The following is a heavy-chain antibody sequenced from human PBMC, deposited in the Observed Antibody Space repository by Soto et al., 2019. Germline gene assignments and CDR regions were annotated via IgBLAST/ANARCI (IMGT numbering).Heavy chain of an antibody. D-gene: IGHD2-21*02. Sequence: QITLKESGPTLVKPTQTLTLTCTFSGFSLSTSGVGVGWIRQPPGKALEWLALIYWDDDKRYSPSLRSRLTISKDTSKNQVVLTMTNMDPVDTATYYCIQSRCGGDCLQSYASHYNYGMDVW. J-gene: IGHJ6*01. CDR2: IYWDDDK. CDR1: GFSLSTSGVG. CDR3: IQSRCGGDCLQSYASHYNYGMDV. V-gene: IGHV2-5*02.